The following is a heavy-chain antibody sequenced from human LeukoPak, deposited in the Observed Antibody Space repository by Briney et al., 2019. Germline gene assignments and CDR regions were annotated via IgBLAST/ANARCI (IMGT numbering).Heavy chain of an antibody. CDR2: ITYDDFYK. Sequence: GGSLRLSCAASGFTFRSYGMHWVRQAPGKGLEWVALITYDDFYKYYGDSVKGRFTISRDNSKNTLYLQMNSLRAEDTAVYYCARDQDCSGGSCYYYGMDVWGQGTTVTVSS. D-gene: IGHD2-15*01. J-gene: IGHJ6*02. V-gene: IGHV3-30*03. CDR3: ARDQDCSGGSCYYYGMDV. CDR1: GFTFRSYG.